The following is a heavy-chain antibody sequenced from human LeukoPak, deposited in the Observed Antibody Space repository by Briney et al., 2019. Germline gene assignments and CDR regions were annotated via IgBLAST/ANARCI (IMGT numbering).Heavy chain of an antibody. CDR2: ISWNSGSI. V-gene: IGHV3-9*01. D-gene: IGHD4-17*01. J-gene: IGHJ4*02. CDR1: GFTFDDYA. Sequence: GGSLRLSCAASGFTFDDYAMHWVRQAPGKGLEWVSGISWNSGSIGYADSVKGRFTISRDNAKNSLYLQMNSLRAEDTALYYCAKAADYGDYGSFDYWGQGTLVTVSS. CDR3: AKAADYGDYGSFDY.